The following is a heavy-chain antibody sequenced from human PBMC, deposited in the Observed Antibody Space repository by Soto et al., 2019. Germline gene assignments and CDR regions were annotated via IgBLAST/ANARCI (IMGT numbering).Heavy chain of an antibody. J-gene: IGHJ3*02. D-gene: IGHD3-22*01. V-gene: IGHV1-46*01. CDR1: GYTFTSYY. CDR2: INPSGGST. CDR3: AGDSYDSSGYYYEEGAFDI. Sequence: ASVKVSCKASGYTFTSYYMHWVRQVPGQGLKWMGIINPSGGSTSYAQKFQGRVTMTRDTSTSTVYMELSSMRSEDTDVYYCAGDSYDSSGYYYEEGAFDIWGQGTMVTVSS.